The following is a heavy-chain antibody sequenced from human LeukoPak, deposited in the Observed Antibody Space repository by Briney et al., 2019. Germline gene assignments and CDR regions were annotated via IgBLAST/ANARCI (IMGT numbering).Heavy chain of an antibody. V-gene: IGHV3-30*18. CDR3: AKGPHYYFDY. Sequence: GGSLRLSCTASGFTFSKYGMHWVRQAPGKGLEWVAVISYDGSNKYYADSVKGRFTISRDNSKNTLYLQMNSPRAEDTAVYYCAKGPHYYFDYWGQGTLVTVSS. J-gene: IGHJ4*02. CDR2: ISYDGSNK. CDR1: GFTFSKYG.